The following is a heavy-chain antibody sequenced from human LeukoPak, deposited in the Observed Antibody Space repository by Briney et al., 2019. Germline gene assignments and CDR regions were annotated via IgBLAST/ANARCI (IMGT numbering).Heavy chain of an antibody. CDR3: ARASDARWLQSPLFDY. D-gene: IGHD5-24*01. Sequence: GGSLRLSCAASGFTFSSYEMNWVRQAPGKGLEWVSYIGSSGSTIYYADSVKGRFTISRDNAKNSLYLQMNSLRAEDTAVYYCARASDARWLQSPLFDYWGQGTLVTVSS. CDR2: IGSSGSTI. J-gene: IGHJ4*02. CDR1: GFTFSSYE. V-gene: IGHV3-48*03.